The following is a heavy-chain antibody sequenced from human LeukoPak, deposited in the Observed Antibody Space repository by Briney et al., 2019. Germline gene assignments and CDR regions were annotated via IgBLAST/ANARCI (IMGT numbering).Heavy chain of an antibody. D-gene: IGHD1-1*01. V-gene: IGHV4-39*07. Sequence: SETLSLTCTVSGDSISTSNSYWGWIRQPPGKGLEWIGSIYYSGNTYYNASLKSRVTISVDTSKNQFSLKLSSVTAADTAVYYCARNNWNDAYTADAFDIWGQGTMVTVSS. CDR3: ARNNWNDAYTADAFDI. CDR2: IYYSGNT. CDR1: GDSISTSNSY. J-gene: IGHJ3*02.